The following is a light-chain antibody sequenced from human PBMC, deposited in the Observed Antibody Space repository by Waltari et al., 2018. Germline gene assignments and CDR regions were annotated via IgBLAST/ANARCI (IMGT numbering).Light chain of an antibody. Sequence: QSVLTPPPSPSGPPGQRVTISSGSTSNIGTNTVTWYQLLPGTPPKTVIFANYHRPSGVPDRFSASKSGTSASLVISGLQSEDEADYFCATWDDSLSGRVFGGGTKVTVL. CDR2: ANY. J-gene: IGLJ2*01. CDR3: ATWDDSLSGRV. V-gene: IGLV1-44*01. CDR1: TSNIGTNT.